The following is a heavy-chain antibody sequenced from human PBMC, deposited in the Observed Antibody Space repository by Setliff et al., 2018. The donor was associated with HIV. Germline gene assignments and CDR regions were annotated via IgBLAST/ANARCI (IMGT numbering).Heavy chain of an antibody. D-gene: IGHD1-7*01. J-gene: IGHJ3*02. CDR2: ISAYNGNT. Sequence: ASVKVSCKASGYTFTSYGISWVRQAPGQGLEWMGWISAYNGNTNYAQKLQGRVTMTTDTSTSTAYMELRSLRSDDTAVYYCARALHPGPLELWGSAFDIWGQGTMVTVSS. CDR3: ARALHPGPLELWGSAFDI. V-gene: IGHV1-18*01. CDR1: GYTFTSYG.